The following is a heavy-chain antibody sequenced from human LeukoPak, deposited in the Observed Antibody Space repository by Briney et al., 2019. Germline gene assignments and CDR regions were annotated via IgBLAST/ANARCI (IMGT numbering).Heavy chain of an antibody. CDR3: ASGERGYSYGPLDY. D-gene: IGHD5-18*01. CDR2: IYYSGST. Sequence: SETLSLTCTVSGGSISSYYWSWLRQPPGKGLEWIGYIYYSGSTNYNPSLKSRVTISVDTSKNQFSLKLSSVTAADTAVYYCASGERGYSYGPLDYWGQGTLVTVSS. V-gene: IGHV4-59*08. J-gene: IGHJ4*02. CDR1: GGSISSYY.